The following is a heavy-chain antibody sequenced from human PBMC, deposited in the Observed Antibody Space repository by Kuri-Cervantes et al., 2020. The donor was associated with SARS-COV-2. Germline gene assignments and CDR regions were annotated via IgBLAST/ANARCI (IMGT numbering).Heavy chain of an antibody. V-gene: IGHV3-11*04. Sequence: GGSLRLSCAASGFTFSDYYMSRIRQAPGKGLEWVSYISSSGSTIYYADSVKGRFTISRDNAKNSLYLQMNSLRAEDTAVYYCARRVTFYYYMDVWGKGTTVTVSS. CDR2: ISSSGSTI. J-gene: IGHJ6*03. CDR1: GFTFSDYY. D-gene: IGHD2/OR15-2a*01. CDR3: ARRVTFYYYMDV.